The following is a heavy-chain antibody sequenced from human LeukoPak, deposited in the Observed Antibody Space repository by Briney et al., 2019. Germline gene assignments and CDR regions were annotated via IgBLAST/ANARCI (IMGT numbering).Heavy chain of an antibody. Sequence: GGSLRLSCAASGFTFNDYYVSWIRQAPGKGLEWLSYINIGGTNTHYADSVKGRFTISRDNAKKSLYLEMNNLRAEDTAVYYCATDGAGFDTWGQGVLVTVSS. CDR1: GFTFNDYY. CDR3: ATDGAGFDT. J-gene: IGHJ5*02. CDR2: INIGGTNT. V-gene: IGHV3-11*01.